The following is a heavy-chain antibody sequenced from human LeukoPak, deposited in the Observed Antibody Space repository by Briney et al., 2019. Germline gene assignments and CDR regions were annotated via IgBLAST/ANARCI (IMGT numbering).Heavy chain of an antibody. Sequence: GASLKISCKGSEYIFATYLIGWVRQLPGQGLEWMGIIFPGDSDTRYSPSFQGQVTISADKSISTAYLQWSGLKASDTAIYYCASEYCSGGNCYFDYWGQGTLVTVSS. CDR1: EYIFATYL. CDR2: IFPGDSDT. D-gene: IGHD2-15*01. J-gene: IGHJ4*02. CDR3: ASEYCSGGNCYFDY. V-gene: IGHV5-51*01.